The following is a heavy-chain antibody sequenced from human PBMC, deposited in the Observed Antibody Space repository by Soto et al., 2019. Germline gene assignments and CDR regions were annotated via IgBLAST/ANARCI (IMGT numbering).Heavy chain of an antibody. CDR2: IYYSGST. CDR3: AGEGRVVAATFPGYDAFEI. V-gene: IGHV4-59*01. CDR1: GDSISSYY. D-gene: IGHD2-15*01. J-gene: IGHJ3*02. Sequence: SETLSLTCTVSGDSISSYYWSWIRQPPGKGLEWIGYIYYSGSTNYNPSLKSRVTISVDTSKNQFSLKLSSVTAADTAVYYCAGEGRVVAATFPGYDAFEIWGQGTMVTVSS.